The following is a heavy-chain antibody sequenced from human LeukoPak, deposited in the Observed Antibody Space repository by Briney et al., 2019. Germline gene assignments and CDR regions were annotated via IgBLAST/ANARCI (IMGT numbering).Heavy chain of an antibody. V-gene: IGHV4-59*08. J-gene: IGHJ4*02. Sequence: SETLSLTCTVSGGSISSYYWSWIRQPPGQGLEWIGYIYYSGSTNYNPSLKSRVTISVDTSKNQFSLKLSSVTAADTAVYYCVKNGYTYGPFDYWGQGTQVTVSS. D-gene: IGHD5-18*01. CDR3: VKNGYTYGPFDY. CDR1: GGSISSYY. CDR2: IYYSGST.